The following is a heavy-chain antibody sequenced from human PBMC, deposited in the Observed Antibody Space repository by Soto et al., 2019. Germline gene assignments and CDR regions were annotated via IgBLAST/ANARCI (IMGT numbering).Heavy chain of an antibody. CDR1: GGFIRGSDYY. D-gene: IGHD6-19*01. V-gene: IGHV4-39*01. CDR2: IYYSGTS. J-gene: IGHJ4*02. Sequence: SETLSLTCTVSGGFIRGSDYYWGWIRQPPGKGLEWIGNIYYSGTSYSYPSLKGRVTMSVDTSKNQFSMRLSSVTAADTAVYYCTDMRGQWLPRDWGRAIMVTGSS. CDR3: TDMRGQWLPRD.